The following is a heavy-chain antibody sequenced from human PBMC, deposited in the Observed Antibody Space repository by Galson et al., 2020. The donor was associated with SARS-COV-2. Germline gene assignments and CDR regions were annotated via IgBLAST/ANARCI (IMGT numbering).Heavy chain of an antibody. CDR3: ARALDYGGNSGKLDY. CDR1: VGSFSGYY. CDR2: INDSGNT. D-gene: IGHD4-17*01. Sequence: SETLSLTCAVYVGSFSGYYRSWIRQSPGKGLEWIGEINDSGNTKNSPSLKSRVTMSVDTSKNQFTLKLSSVTAAYTAVYYCARALDYGGNSGKLDYWGQGTLVTVAS. J-gene: IGHJ4*02. V-gene: IGHV4-34*01.